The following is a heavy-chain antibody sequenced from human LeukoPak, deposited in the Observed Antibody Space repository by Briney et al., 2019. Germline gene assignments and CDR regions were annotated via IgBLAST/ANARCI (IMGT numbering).Heavy chain of an antibody. CDR1: GFTFSNHA. Sequence: PGGSLRLSCAASGFTFSNHAMNWVRQAPGKGLEWVSIISGSGTVTYYADSVKGRFTISRDNSRSTLYLQMNSLRAEDTALYYCAKTSVGEGRIIGSGYFDNWGQGTLVTVSS. CDR2: ISGSGTVT. V-gene: IGHV3-23*01. J-gene: IGHJ4*02. D-gene: IGHD2-15*01. CDR3: AKTSVGEGRIIGSGYFDN.